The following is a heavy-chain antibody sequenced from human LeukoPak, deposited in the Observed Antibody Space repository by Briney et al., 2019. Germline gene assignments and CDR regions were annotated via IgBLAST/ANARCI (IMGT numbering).Heavy chain of an antibody. J-gene: IGHJ4*02. CDR3: ARGRVAVAGTNFDY. D-gene: IGHD6-19*01. V-gene: IGHV4-34*01. CDR1: GGSFSGYY. Sequence: SETLSLTCAVYGGSFSGYYWSWIRQPPGKGLEWIGEINHSGSINYNPSLKSRVTISVDTSKNQFSLKLSSVTAADTAVYYCARGRVAVAGTNFDYWGQGTLVTVSS. CDR2: INHSGSI.